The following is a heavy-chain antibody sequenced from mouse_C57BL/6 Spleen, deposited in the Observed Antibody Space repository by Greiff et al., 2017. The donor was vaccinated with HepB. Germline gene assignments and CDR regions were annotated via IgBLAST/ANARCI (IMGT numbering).Heavy chain of an antibody. J-gene: IGHJ1*03. CDR2: IDPETGGT. Sequence: VKLVESGAELVRPGASVTLSCKASGYTFTDYEMHWVKQTPVHGLEWIGAIDPETGGTAYNQKFKGKAILTADKSSSTAYMELRSLTSEDSAVYYCTPSYYGSSYNWYFDVWGTGTTVTVSS. V-gene: IGHV1-15*01. D-gene: IGHD1-1*01. CDR1: GYTFTDYE. CDR3: TPSYYGSSYNWYFDV.